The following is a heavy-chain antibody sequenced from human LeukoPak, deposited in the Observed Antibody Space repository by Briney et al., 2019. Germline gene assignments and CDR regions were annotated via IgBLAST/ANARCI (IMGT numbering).Heavy chain of an antibody. CDR2: IRSKAYGGTT. D-gene: IGHD3-9*01. Sequence: GGSLRLSCTASGFTFGDYAMSWVRQAPGKGLEWVGFIRSKAYGGTTEYAASVKGRFTISRDDSKSIAYLQMNSLKTEDTAVYYCTRDPTSPLYYDITWGQGTLVTVSS. CDR1: GFTFGDYA. CDR3: TRDPTSPLYYDIT. J-gene: IGHJ5*02. V-gene: IGHV3-49*04.